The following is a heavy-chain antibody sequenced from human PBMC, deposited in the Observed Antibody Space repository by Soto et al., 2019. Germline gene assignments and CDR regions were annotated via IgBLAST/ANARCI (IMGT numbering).Heavy chain of an antibody. CDR2: LYASDST. CDR1: GLTVSSHY. D-gene: IGHD4-17*01. Sequence: EVQLVETGGGLIQPGGSLRLSCAASGLTVSSHYMSWVRQTPGKGLEWVSILYASDSTFYADSVEGRFTIPRDNSKNTVDLQLNSLRAEDTAVYYCATTVTRLIAFDVWGQGTMVTVSS. CDR3: ATTVTRLIAFDV. V-gene: IGHV3-53*02. J-gene: IGHJ3*01.